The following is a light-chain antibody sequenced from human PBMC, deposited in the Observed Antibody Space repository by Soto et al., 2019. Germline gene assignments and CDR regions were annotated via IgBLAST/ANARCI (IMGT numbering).Light chain of an antibody. CDR2: GAS. CDR1: QSVSSN. J-gene: IGKJ5*01. CDR3: QQYNNWPLIT. V-gene: IGKV3-15*01. Sequence: EIVLTQSPATLSVSPGERATLSCRASQSVSSNLAWYQHKPGQAPRLLIYGASTRATGIPARFSGSGSGTEFTLTISSLQSEDFAVYYWQQYNNWPLITFGQGTRLEIK.